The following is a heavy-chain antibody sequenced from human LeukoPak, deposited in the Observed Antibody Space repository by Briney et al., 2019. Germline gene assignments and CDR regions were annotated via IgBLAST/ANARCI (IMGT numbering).Heavy chain of an antibody. D-gene: IGHD5-18*01. Sequence: GRSLRLSCAASGFTFSSYAMSWVRQAPGKGLEWVSAISGSGGSTYYADSVKGRFTISRDNSKNTLYLQMNSLRAEDTAVYYCATHSLSYSYGNGGDYWCPVTLVTVFS. V-gene: IGHV3-23*01. J-gene: IGHJ4*01. CDR1: GFTFSSYA. CDR2: ISGSGGST. CDR3: ATHSLSYSYGNGGDY.